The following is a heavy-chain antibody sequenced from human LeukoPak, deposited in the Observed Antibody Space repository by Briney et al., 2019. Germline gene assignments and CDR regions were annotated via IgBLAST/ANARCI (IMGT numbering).Heavy chain of an antibody. D-gene: IGHD6-19*01. Sequence: PGGSLRLSCAASGFTFSSYSMNWVRQAPGKGLEWVSSISSSSSYIYYADSVKGRFTISRDNAKNSLYLQMNSLRAEDTAVYYCARVTKQWLDDFDYWGQGTLVTVSS. CDR3: ARVTKQWLDDFDY. V-gene: IGHV3-21*01. CDR2: ISSSSSYI. J-gene: IGHJ4*02. CDR1: GFTFSSYS.